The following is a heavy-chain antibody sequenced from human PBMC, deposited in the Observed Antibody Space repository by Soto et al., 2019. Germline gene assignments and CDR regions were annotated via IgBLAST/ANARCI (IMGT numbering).Heavy chain of an antibody. V-gene: IGHV3-30-3*01. CDR1: GFTFSSYA. D-gene: IGHD6-19*01. Sequence: QVQLVESGGGVVQPGRSLRLSCAASGFTFSSYAMHWVRQAPGKGLEWVAVISYDGTNKYYADSVKGRFTISRDNSKNTLYLQMGSLRAEDTAVYYCAIAGVAGLYFYYYGMDVWGPWTTVIVSS. CDR2: ISYDGTNK. J-gene: IGHJ6*02. CDR3: AIAGVAGLYFYYYGMDV.